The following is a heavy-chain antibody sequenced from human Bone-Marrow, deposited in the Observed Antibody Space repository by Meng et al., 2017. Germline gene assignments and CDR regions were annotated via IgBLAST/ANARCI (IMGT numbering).Heavy chain of an antibody. J-gene: IGHJ6*02. CDR1: GYTFTSYY. CDR2: INPNSGGT. V-gene: IGHV1-2*06. CDR3: ARTGTTRYYYYGMDV. Sequence: ASVKVSCKASGYTFTSYYMHWVRQAPGQGLEWMGRINPNSGGTNYAQKFQGRVTMTRDTSISTAYMELSRLRSDDTAVYYCARTGTTRYYYYGMDVWGQGTTVTVSS. D-gene: IGHD1-1*01.